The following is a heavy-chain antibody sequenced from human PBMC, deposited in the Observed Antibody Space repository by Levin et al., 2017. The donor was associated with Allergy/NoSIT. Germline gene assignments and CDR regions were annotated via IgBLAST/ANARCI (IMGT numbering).Heavy chain of an antibody. V-gene: IGHV1-2*02. CDR3: ARGGAYYYDSSGYYSDY. D-gene: IGHD3-22*01. J-gene: IGHJ4*02. Sequence: ASVKVSCKASGYTFTGYYMHWVRQAPGQGLEWMGWIYPNSGGTNYAQKFQGRVTMTRDTSISTAYMELSRLRSDDTAVYYCARGGAYYYDSSGYYSDYWGQGTLVTVSS. CDR1: GYTFTGYY. CDR2: IYPNSGGT.